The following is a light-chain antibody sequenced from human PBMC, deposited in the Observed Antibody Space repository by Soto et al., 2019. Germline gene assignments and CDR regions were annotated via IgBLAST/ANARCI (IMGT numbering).Light chain of an antibody. J-gene: IGKJ2*01. CDR2: AAS. CDR1: QSINTN. Sequence: DIQMTQSPSSLSASVGDRVTITCRASQSINTNLSWYQKKPGKAPKHLIHAASSLQSGVPPRFSGSGSGTDFTLTISSLQPEDFAVYYCQQSYSTLYTFGQGTNVEIK. CDR3: QQSYSTLYT. V-gene: IGKV1-39*01.